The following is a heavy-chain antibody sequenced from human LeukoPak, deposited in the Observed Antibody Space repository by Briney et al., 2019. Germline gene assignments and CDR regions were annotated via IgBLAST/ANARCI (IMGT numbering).Heavy chain of an antibody. CDR2: IKTDGSIT. V-gene: IGHV3-74*01. CDR1: GFSFSVFW. J-gene: IGHJ4*02. D-gene: IGHD2-15*01. Sequence: GGSLRLSCAASGFSFSVFWMHWVRQAPGKGLVWVSRIKTDGSITNYADSVKSRFTISRDNAKNTVYLQMNSLRAEDTAVYYCAKDPGYCSGGSCPDYWGQGTLVTVSS. CDR3: AKDPGYCSGGSCPDY.